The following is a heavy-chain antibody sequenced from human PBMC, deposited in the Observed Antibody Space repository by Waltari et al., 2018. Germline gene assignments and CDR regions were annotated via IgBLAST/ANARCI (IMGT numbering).Heavy chain of an antibody. J-gene: IGHJ5*02. V-gene: IGHV1-69*02. D-gene: IGHD3-9*01. CDR1: GGTFSSYP. CDR2: IIPILGIA. Sequence: QVQLVQSGAEVKTPGSSVKVSCKASGGTFSSYPISWVRQAPGQGLEWMGRIIPILGIANYAQKFQGRVTITADKSTSTAYMELSSLRSEDTAVYYCARVRSGYDITNWFDPWGQGTLVTVSS. CDR3: ARVRSGYDITNWFDP.